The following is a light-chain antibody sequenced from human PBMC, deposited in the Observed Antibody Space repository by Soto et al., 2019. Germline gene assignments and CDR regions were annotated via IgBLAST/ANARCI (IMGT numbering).Light chain of an antibody. V-gene: IGKV1-33*01. CDR1: QDISNY. J-gene: IGKJ4*01. CDR3: QQYDNLPPLT. Sequence: DIQMTQSPSSLYASVGDRVTITCQASQDISNYLTWYQQKPGKAPKLLIYDAANLETGVPSRFSRSGSGTDFTFTISSLQPEDIATYYFQQYDNLPPLTFGGGTKVEIK. CDR2: DAA.